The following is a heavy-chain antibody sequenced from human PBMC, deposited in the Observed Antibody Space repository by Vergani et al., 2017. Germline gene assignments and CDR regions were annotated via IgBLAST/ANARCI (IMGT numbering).Heavy chain of an antibody. D-gene: IGHD6-6*01. Sequence: QVQLQQWGAGLLKPSETLSLTCAVYGGSFSGYYWSWIRQPPEKGLEWIGEINHSGSTNYNPSLKSRVTISVDTSKNQSSLKLCSVAAADTAVYYCARGRIAARPRQFYDWGQGTLVSVSS. CDR3: ARGRIAARPRQFYD. CDR1: GGSFSGYY. J-gene: IGHJ4*02. CDR2: INHSGST. V-gene: IGHV4-34*01.